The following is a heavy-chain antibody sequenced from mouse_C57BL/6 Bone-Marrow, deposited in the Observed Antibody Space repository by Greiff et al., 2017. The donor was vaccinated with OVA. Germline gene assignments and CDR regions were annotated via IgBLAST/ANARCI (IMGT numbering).Heavy chain of an antibody. V-gene: IGHV1-15*01. CDR3: TGLWGVRECYFDY. D-gene: IGHD6-1*01. Sequence: QVQLKQSGAELVRPGASVTLSCKASGYTFTDYEMHWVKQTPVHGLEWIGAIYPETGGTAYNQKFKGKATLTVDKSSSTAYMELRSLTSEESADYEGTGLWGVRECYFDYWGQGTTLTLSA. CDR1: GYTFTDYE. CDR2: IYPETGGT. J-gene: IGHJ2*01.